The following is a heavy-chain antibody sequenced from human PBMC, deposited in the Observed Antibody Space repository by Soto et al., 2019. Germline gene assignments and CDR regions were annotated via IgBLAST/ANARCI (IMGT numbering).Heavy chain of an antibody. CDR1: GGSISSYY. J-gene: IGHJ6*03. V-gene: IGHV4-59*01. CDR3: ARPAGYGDPMDV. CDR2: IYYSGST. D-gene: IGHD4-17*01. Sequence: SETLSLTCTASGGSISSYYWSWIRQPPGKGLEWIGYIYYSGSTNYNPSLKSRVTISVDTSKNQFSLKLSSVTAADTAVYSCARPAGYGDPMDVWGKGTTVPVSS.